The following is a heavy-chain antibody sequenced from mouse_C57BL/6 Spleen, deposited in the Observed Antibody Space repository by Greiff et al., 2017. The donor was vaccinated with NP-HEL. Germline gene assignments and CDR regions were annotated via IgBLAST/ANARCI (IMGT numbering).Heavy chain of an antibody. Sequence: EVMLVESGGDLVKPGGSLKLSCAASGFTFSSYGMSWVRQTPDKRLEWVATISSGGSYTYYPDSVKGRFTISRDNAKNTLYLQMSSLKSEDTAMYYCARGYYDYDTLAYWGQGTLVTVSA. CDR1: GFTFSSYG. CDR2: ISSGGSYT. J-gene: IGHJ3*01. V-gene: IGHV5-6*01. CDR3: ARGYYDYDTLAY. D-gene: IGHD2-4*01.